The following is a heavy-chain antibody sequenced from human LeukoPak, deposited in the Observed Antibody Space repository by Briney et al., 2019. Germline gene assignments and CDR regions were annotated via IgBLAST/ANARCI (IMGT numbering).Heavy chain of an antibody. CDR3: ARGEWDDGVYYFDH. CDR1: GFTFSSYE. Sequence: GKSLRLSCAASGFTFSSYEMNWVRQAPGKGLEWVAVISYDGSNKYYADSVKGPFTISRANSKNTLYLQLNSLRAEDTAVYYCARGEWDDGVYYFDHWGQGTLVTVSS. J-gene: IGHJ4*02. D-gene: IGHD1-26*01. CDR2: ISYDGSNK. V-gene: IGHV3-30*04.